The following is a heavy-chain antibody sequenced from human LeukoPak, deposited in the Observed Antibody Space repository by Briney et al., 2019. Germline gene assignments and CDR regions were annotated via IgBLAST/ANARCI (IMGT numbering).Heavy chain of an antibody. Sequence: GASVKVSCKASGGTFSSYAISWERQAPGQGLEWMGRIIPIFGTANYAQKFQGRVTITTDESTSTAYMELSSLRSEDTAVYYCARDTIIRGYMDVWGEGTTVTVSS. D-gene: IGHD2/OR15-2a*01. CDR1: GGTFSSYA. V-gene: IGHV1-69*05. CDR3: ARDTIIRGYMDV. J-gene: IGHJ6*03. CDR2: IIPIFGTA.